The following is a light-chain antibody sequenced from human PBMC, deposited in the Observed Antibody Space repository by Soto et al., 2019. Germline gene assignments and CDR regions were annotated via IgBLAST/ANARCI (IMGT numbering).Light chain of an antibody. V-gene: IGKV1-17*01. J-gene: IGKJ5*01. CDR1: HPISNY. Sequence: IQMTNSPSSLSASVLYRVTITFRASHPISNYLNWYQQREGKAPQLLIYAASTLQRGVPSRFSGSGSGTEFSLTISSLQPEDFATYYCQQLNSYPLNFGQGTRLEIK. CDR2: AAS. CDR3: QQLNSYPLN.